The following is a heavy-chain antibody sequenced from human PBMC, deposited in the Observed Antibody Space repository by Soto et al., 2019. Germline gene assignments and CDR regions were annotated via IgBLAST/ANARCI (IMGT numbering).Heavy chain of an antibody. D-gene: IGHD3-16*01. CDR2: INHSGSN. CDR3: ARSLDFQH. Sequence: SEDRSPPWPGFGGFLSGKHWTWVRQPPGKGLEWIAEINHSGSNNYNPSLRNRVTISVDTAKSQFSLRLDSVTAADTAVYYCARSLDFQHWGQGTLVTVSS. V-gene: IGHV4-34*01. J-gene: IGHJ1*01. CDR1: GGFLSGKH.